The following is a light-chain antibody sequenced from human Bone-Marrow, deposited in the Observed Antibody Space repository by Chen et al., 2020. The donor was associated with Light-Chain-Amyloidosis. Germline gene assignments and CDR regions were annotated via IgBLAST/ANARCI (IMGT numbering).Light chain of an antibody. Sequence: QSALTQPASVSGSPGQSITISCTASNSDVGNYNLVSWYQHHPGKSPKLIIYGDFKRPSGVSNRFSGSKYGNTASLTISGLQNEDEAHYHCCAYTGSSTWVFGGGTKLTVL. CDR1: NSDVGNYNL. CDR3: CAYTGSSTWV. CDR2: GDF. V-gene: IGLV2-23*01. J-gene: IGLJ3*02.